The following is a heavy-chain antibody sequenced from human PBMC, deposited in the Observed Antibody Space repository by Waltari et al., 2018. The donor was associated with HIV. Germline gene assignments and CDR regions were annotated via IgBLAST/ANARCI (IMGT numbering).Heavy chain of an antibody. J-gene: IGHJ4*03. CDR3: ARGLQMTSYASGNWLWEQMLSRYFFDL. V-gene: IGHV4-34*01. Sequence: QAQLQQWPTGLLKPSEALSLACAVYGASFYDYSRTWICQLLGKGLEGRGEVGPVGHVSFRPSIRRCLTLSTDASKNQVSLTLTSVAATDTGVYCCARGLQMTSYASGNWLWEQMLSRYFFDLWGQGARV. CDR2: VGPVGHV. D-gene: IGHD3-9*01. CDR1: GASFYDYS.